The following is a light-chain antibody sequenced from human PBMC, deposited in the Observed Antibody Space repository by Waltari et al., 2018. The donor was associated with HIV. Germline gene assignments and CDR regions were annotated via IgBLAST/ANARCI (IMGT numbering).Light chain of an antibody. Sequence: SYVLSQPPSVSVAPGQTATIPCGGDSIGSKSVQWYQQRPGQAPLLVLYDDRDRPSGIPERFSGSNSGNMATLTITRVAVVDEADYYCQVWDESTDYVMVFGGGTKLTVL. CDR2: DDR. CDR3: QVWDESTDYVMV. J-gene: IGLJ3*02. CDR1: SIGSKS. V-gene: IGLV3-21*02.